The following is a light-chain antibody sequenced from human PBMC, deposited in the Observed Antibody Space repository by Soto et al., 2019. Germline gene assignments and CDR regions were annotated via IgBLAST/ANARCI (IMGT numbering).Light chain of an antibody. V-gene: IGKV3-20*01. CDR1: QSVSSSY. Sequence: EIVLTPSPGTLSLSPGERATLSCRASQSVSSSYLAWYQQKPGQAPRLLIYGASSRATGIPDRFSGSGSGTDFTLTISRLEPEDFAVYYCQQYTAWPLTFGQGTKVDIK. J-gene: IGKJ1*01. CDR3: QQYTAWPLT. CDR2: GAS.